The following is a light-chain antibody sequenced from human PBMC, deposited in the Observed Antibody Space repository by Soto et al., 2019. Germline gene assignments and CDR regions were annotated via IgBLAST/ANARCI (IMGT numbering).Light chain of an antibody. CDR1: QSVSSN. CDR2: GAS. CDR3: QQYNNWPRT. V-gene: IGKV3-15*01. Sequence: IVLTQSPGTLSLSPGERGALSCRASQSVSSNYVAWYQQKPGQAPRLLISGASTRATGIPARFSGSGSGTEFTLTISSLQSEDFAVYYCQQYNNWPRTFGQGTKVDIK. J-gene: IGKJ1*01.